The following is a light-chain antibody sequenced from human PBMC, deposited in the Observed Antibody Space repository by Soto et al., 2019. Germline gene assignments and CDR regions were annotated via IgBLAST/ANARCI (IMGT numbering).Light chain of an antibody. CDR2: GNT. Sequence: QSVLTQPPSVSGAPGQGVTISCTGSSSNIGEGYHVYWYQQLPGTAPKLLIYGNTNRPSGVPDRFSGSKSGTSASLAITGLQAEDEADYYCLSYDSSLSGWVFGGGTKLTVL. CDR3: LSYDSSLSGWV. V-gene: IGLV1-40*01. CDR1: SSNIGEGYH. J-gene: IGLJ3*02.